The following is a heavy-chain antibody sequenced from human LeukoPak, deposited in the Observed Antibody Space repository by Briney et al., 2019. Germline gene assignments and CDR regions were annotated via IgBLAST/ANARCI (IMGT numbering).Heavy chain of an antibody. Sequence: SVKVSCKASGGTFSSYAISWVRQAPGQGLEWMGRIIPIFGTASYAQKFQGRVTITTDESTSTAYMELSSLRSEDTAVYYCASCSYDSSGYYYLSYFDYWGQGTLVTVSS. J-gene: IGHJ4*02. CDR2: IIPIFGTA. CDR1: GGTFSSYA. CDR3: ASCSYDSSGYYYLSYFDY. V-gene: IGHV1-69*05. D-gene: IGHD3-22*01.